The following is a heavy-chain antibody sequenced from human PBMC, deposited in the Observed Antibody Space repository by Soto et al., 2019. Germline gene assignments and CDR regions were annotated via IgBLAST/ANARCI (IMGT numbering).Heavy chain of an antibody. V-gene: IGHV4-4*02. CDR2: IYHSGST. CDR1: GGSISSSNW. D-gene: IGHD4-17*01. CDR3: ARLPSIDYGDYTMGY. Sequence: SETLSLTCAVSGGSISSSNWWSWVRQPPGKGLEWIGEIYHSGSTNYNPSLKSRVTISVDKSKNQFSLKLSSVTAADTAVYYCARLPSIDYGDYTMGYWGQGTLVTVSS. J-gene: IGHJ4*02.